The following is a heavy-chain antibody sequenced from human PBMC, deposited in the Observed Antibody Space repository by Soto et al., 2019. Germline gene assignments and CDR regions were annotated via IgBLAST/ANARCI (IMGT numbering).Heavy chain of an antibody. CDR1: EYSCAGYW. V-gene: IGHV5-10-1*01. CDR2: IDPSDSYT. Sequence: GVSLRISCKGAEYSCAGYWVRRVRQMPGKGLEWMGRIDPSDSYTNYSPSFQGHVTISADKSISTAYLQWSSLKASDTAIYYCARLDTAMGAYGMDVWGQGTTVTVSS. CDR3: ARLDTAMGAYGMDV. J-gene: IGHJ6*02. D-gene: IGHD5-18*01.